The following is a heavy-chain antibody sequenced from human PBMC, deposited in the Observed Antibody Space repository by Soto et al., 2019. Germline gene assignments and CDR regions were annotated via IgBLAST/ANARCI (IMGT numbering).Heavy chain of an antibody. CDR1: GGSFSCFY. D-gene: IGHD2-21*02. J-gene: IGHJ6*02. CDR2: INHSGTT. Sequence: SETLSLTCAVSGGSFSCFYWTWIRQPPGEGLEWIGEINHSGTTNFNPSLRSRLTISLDSSKKHFSLKLTSMTAADAAVYYCARADRTLVTSYGLDVWGQGTTVTVS. CDR3: ARADRTLVTSYGLDV. V-gene: IGHV4-34*01.